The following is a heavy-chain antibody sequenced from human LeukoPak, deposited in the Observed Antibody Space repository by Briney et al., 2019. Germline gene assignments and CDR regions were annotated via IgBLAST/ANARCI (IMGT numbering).Heavy chain of an antibody. V-gene: IGHV1-18*01. Sequence: ASAKVSCKASGYTFSTYGLNWVRQAPGHGLEGLGWISPYNGDTNYARSLQGRVTMTRDTSTSTASMELRSLRSDDTAVCYCARVLRYSSSSGDAFDIWGQGTMVTVSS. D-gene: IGHD6-6*01. CDR3: ARVLRYSSSSGDAFDI. J-gene: IGHJ3*02. CDR1: GYTFSTYG. CDR2: ISPYNGDT.